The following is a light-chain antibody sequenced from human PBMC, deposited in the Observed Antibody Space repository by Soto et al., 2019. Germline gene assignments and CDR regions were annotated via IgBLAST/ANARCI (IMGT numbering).Light chain of an antibody. J-gene: IGKJ4*01. CDR2: DAS. CDR1: QSVSSY. Sequence: EIVLTQSPATLSLSPGERATLSCRASQSVSSYLAWYQQKPGQAPRLLIYDASNRATGIPARFSGSGSGTDFTLTISSLEPEDFAVYYCQQYYGAELTFGGGTKVEIK. V-gene: IGKV3-11*01. CDR3: QQYYGAELT.